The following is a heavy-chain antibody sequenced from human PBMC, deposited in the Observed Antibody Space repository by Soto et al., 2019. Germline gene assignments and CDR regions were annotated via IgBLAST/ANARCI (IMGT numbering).Heavy chain of an antibody. Sequence: EVHLVESGGGLVPPGGSLRLSCAASGFTVSTNYMSWVRQAPGKGLEWLSVLYTGGTTYYADSVKGRFTISSDNSNNTVYLHMNTLRTEDTAVYYCAIRSGSHGWGQGTTVTVSS. D-gene: IGHD1-26*01. J-gene: IGHJ6*02. CDR2: LYTGGTT. CDR3: AIRSGSHG. CDR1: GFTVSTNY. V-gene: IGHV3-53*01.